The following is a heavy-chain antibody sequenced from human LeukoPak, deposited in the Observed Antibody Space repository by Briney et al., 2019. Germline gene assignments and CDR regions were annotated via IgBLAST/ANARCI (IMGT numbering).Heavy chain of an antibody. CDR1: GYSLSSGYY. Sequence: SGTLSLTCTVSGYSLSSGYYWGWIRQPPGKGLEWIGSIYHSGSTYYNPSLKSRVTISVDTSKNQFSLKLSSVTAADTAVYDCARDEQQEDWFDPWGQGTLVTVSS. V-gene: IGHV4-38-2*02. D-gene: IGHD6-13*01. CDR2: IYHSGST. J-gene: IGHJ5*02. CDR3: ARDEQQEDWFDP.